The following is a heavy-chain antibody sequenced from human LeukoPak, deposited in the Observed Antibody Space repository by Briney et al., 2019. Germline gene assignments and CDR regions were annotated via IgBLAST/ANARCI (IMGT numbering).Heavy chain of an antibody. J-gene: IGHJ3*02. Sequence: ASVKVSCKVSGYTLTELSMHWVRQAPGKGLEWMGGFDPEDGETIYAQKFQGRVTMTEDTFTDTAYMELSSLRSEDTAVYYCATDQLGMAVAGTIDAFDIWGQGTMVTVSS. V-gene: IGHV1-24*01. D-gene: IGHD6-19*01. CDR1: GYTLTELS. CDR3: ATDQLGMAVAGTIDAFDI. CDR2: FDPEDGET.